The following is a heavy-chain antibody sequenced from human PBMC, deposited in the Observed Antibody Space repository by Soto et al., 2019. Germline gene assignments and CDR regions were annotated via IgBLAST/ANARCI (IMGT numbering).Heavy chain of an antibody. V-gene: IGHV1-8*01. J-gene: IGHJ5*02. CDR2: MNANSVNT. CDR3: ARDVSQTRFDP. Sequence: QVQLVQSGAEVKKPGASVNVSCKASGYTFTSHDINWARQATGHGLEWMGWMNANSVNTGYAQKFQGRVTMTRNTAISTAYMELSSLRSEDTAVYYCARDVSQTRFDPWGQGTLVTVSS. CDR1: GYTFTSHD.